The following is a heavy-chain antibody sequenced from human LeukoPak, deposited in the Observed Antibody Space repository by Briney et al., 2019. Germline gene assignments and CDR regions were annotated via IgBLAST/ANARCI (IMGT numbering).Heavy chain of an antibody. CDR2: IYYSGST. V-gene: IGHV4-39*01. CDR3: ARHAGDGYYYYMDV. Sequence: SETLSLTCTVSGGSISSSSYYWGWIRQPPEKGLEWIGSIYYSGSTYYNPSLKSRVTISVDTSKNQFSLKLSSVTAADTAVYYCARHAGDGYYYYMDVWGKGTTVTISS. J-gene: IGHJ6*03. CDR1: GGSISSSSYY.